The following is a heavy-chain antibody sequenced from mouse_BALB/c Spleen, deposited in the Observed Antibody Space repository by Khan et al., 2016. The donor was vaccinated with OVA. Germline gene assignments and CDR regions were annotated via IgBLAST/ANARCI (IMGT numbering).Heavy chain of an antibody. V-gene: IGHV1S136*01. CDR3: VEALYYYGSSYEGFAY. D-gene: IGHD1-1*01. J-gene: IGHJ3*01. Sequence: VQLQQSGPELVKPWPSVTMSCKASGYTFTSYVMHWVKQKPGQGLEWIGYINPYSYDNKYNEKFKGLATLTSDKSSSPVFMELSSLTSEDSAVFYCVEALYYYGSSYEGFAYWGQGTLVTVSA. CDR2: INPYSYDN. CDR1: GYTFTSYV.